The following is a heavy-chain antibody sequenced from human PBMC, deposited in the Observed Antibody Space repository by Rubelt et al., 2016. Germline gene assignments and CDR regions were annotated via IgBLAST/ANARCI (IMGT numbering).Heavy chain of an antibody. CDR1: GGSISGSSYY. V-gene: IGHV4-39*01. J-gene: IGHJ5*02. CDR2: IFSSGST. Sequence: QQQLQESGPGLVKPSETLSLTCIVSGGSISGSSYYWGWIRQPPGKGLEWIASIFSSGSTSYSPSLKGRRTISVDTSKNQFSLKLKSVTAADTAVYYCARRRTVPQNWFDPWGQGTLVTVSS. CDR3: ARRRTVPQNWFDP. D-gene: IGHD4-17*01.